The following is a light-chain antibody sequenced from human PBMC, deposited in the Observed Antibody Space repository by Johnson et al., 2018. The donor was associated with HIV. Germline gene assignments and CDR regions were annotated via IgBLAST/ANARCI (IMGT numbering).Light chain of an antibody. Sequence: QSVLTRPPSVSAAPGQTVTISCSGSSSNIGNNYVSWYQQLPGTAPKLLIYDNNKRPSGIPDRFSGSKSGTSATLGITGLQTGDEADYYCGTWDSSLSAGVFGAGTKVTVL. J-gene: IGLJ1*01. CDR2: DNN. V-gene: IGLV1-51*01. CDR1: SSNIGNNY. CDR3: GTWDSSLSAGV.